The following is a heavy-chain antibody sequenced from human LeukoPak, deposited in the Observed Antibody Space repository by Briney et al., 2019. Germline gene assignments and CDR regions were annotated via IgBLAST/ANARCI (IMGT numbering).Heavy chain of an antibody. CDR2: IIDVGDT. CDR1: GFTLSEHA. Sequence: GGSLRLSCALSGFTLSEHAWSWVRQAPGKGLQWVSGIIDVGDTYYADSVKGRSTISRDFSKNTVYLQMNSLRAEDTATYYCVKDYCRGANCPLPFFDSWGQGTLVTVSS. V-gene: IGHV3-23*01. CDR3: VKDYCRGANCPLPFFDS. J-gene: IGHJ4*02. D-gene: IGHD2-15*01.